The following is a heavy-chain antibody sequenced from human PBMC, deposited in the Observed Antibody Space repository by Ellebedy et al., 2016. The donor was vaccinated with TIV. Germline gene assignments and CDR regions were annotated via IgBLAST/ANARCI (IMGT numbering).Heavy chain of an antibody. J-gene: IGHJ4*02. CDR2: ISSSGSTI. CDR1: GFTFSDYY. Sequence: GGSLRLSXAASGFTFSDYYMSWIRQAPGKGLEWVSYISSSGSTIYYADSVKGRFTISRDNAKNSLYLQMNSLRAEDTAVYYCASTIEYGYGWRRHHSPPDYWGQGTLVTVSS. D-gene: IGHD2/OR15-2a*01. V-gene: IGHV3-11*01. CDR3: ASTIEYGYGWRRHHSPPDY.